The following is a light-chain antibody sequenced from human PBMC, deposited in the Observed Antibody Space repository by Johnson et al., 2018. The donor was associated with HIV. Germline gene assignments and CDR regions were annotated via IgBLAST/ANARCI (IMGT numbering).Light chain of an antibody. CDR2: DNN. V-gene: IGLV1-51*01. CDR3: GTWDSSLSAYV. CDR1: SSNIANIY. Sequence: VLTQPPSVSAAPGQKVTISCSGSSSNIANIYVSWYQQLPGTAPKLLIYDNNNRPSGIPDRFSGSKSGTSATLGITGLQTGAEADYYCGTWDSSLSAYVFGTGTKVTVL. J-gene: IGLJ1*01.